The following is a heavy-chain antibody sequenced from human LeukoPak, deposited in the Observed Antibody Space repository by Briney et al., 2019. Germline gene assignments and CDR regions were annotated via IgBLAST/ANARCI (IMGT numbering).Heavy chain of an antibody. CDR1: GGSVSSGSYY. CDR2: IYYSGST. V-gene: IGHV4-61*01. J-gene: IGHJ4*02. CDR3: ARVSGVVIMGYFDY. Sequence: PSETLSLTCTVSGGSVSSGSYYWSWIRQPPGKGLEWIGYIYYSGSTNYNPSLKSRVTISVDTSKNQFPLKLSSVTAADTAVYYCARVSGVVIMGYFDYWGQGTLVTVSS. D-gene: IGHD3-3*01.